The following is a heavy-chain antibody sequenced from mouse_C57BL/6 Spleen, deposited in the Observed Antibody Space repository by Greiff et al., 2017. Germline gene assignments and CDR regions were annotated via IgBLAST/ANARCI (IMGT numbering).Heavy chain of an antibody. Sequence: QVQLQQSGAELVRPGASVKLSCKASGYTFTDYYINWVKQRPGQGLEWIARIYPGSGNTYYNEKFKGKATLTAEKSSSTAYMQLSSLTSEYSAVYFCARSGVTTLYYYAMDYWGQGTSVTVSS. CDR1: GYTFTDYY. D-gene: IGHD2-1*01. J-gene: IGHJ4*01. CDR2: IYPGSGNT. CDR3: ARSGVTTLYYYAMDY. V-gene: IGHV1-76*01.